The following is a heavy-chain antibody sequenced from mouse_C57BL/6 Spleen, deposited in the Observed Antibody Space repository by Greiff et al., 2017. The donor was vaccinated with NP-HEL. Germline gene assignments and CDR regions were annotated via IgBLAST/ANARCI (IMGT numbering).Heavy chain of an antibody. D-gene: IGHD1-1*01. V-gene: IGHV1-15*01. CDR2: IDPETGGT. CDR3: TRSTLYFFYAMDY. Sequence: QVHVKQSGAELVRPGASVTLSCKASGYTFTDYEMHWVKQTPVHGLEWIGAIDPETGGTAYNQKFKGKAILTADKSSSTAYMELRSLTSEDSAVYYCTRSTLYFFYAMDYWGQGTSVTVSS. J-gene: IGHJ4*01. CDR1: GYTFTDYE.